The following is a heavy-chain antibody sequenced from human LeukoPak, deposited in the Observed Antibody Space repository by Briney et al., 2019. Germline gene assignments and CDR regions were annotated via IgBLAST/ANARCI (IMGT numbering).Heavy chain of an antibody. Sequence: GGSLRLSCAASGFTFSNYGINWVRQAPGKGLEWVAVISYDGSNKYYADSVKGRFTISRDNSKNTLYLQMNSLRAEDTAVYYCAKGYYMDVWGKGTTVTVSS. CDR1: GFTFSNYG. J-gene: IGHJ6*03. V-gene: IGHV3-30*18. CDR3: AKGYYMDV. CDR2: ISYDGSNK.